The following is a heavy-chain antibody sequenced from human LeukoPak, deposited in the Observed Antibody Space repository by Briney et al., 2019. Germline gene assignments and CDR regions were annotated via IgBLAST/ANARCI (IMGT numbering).Heavy chain of an antibody. D-gene: IGHD2-2*01. V-gene: IGHV4-34*01. Sequence: SETLSLTCAVSGGSFNGFRWHWIRQPPGKGPEWIGEINHSGGTTYNPSLKSRVTISVDTSKIQFSLNLTSVTAADTAVYYCALELVVPAALERLNAFDIWGHGTMVTVSS. CDR2: INHSGGT. CDR1: GGSFNGFR. CDR3: ALELVVPAALERLNAFDI. J-gene: IGHJ3*02.